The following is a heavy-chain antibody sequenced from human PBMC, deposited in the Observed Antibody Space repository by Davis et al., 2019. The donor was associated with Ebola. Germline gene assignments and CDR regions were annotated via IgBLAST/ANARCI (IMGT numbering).Heavy chain of an antibody. CDR2: IDTNTGNP. CDR3: AREGNLRDYVPFDH. J-gene: IGHJ4*02. D-gene: IGHD4-17*01. Sequence: AASVKVSCKASGYTFSGYAINWVRQAPEQGLEWIGWIDTNTGNPTYAQGFTGRFVFSLDTSVNTAYLQISSLKAEDTAVYYCAREGNLRDYVPFDHWGQGTLVTVSS. CDR1: GYTFSGYA. V-gene: IGHV7-4-1*02.